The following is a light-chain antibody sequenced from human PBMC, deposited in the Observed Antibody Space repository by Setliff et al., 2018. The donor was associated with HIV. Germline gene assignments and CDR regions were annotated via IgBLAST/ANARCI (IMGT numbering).Light chain of an antibody. CDR3: ASWDDSLKVYV. CDR1: NSNIGTTT. V-gene: IGLV1-44*01. Sequence: SVLTQSPSVSGTPGQRVTISCSGSNSNIGTTTVNWYQRLPGAAPKLIIYTNSHRPSGVPDRFSGSKSGTLASLAISGLRSEDEAEYYCASWDDSLKVYVFGSGTKGTVL. CDR2: TNS. J-gene: IGLJ1*01.